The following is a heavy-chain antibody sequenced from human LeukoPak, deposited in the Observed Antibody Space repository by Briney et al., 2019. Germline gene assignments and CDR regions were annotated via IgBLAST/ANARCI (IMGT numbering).Heavy chain of an antibody. CDR3: AKSRSAVAVAGSNY. Sequence: PGGSLRLSCASSGFTFNNYGMSWVLLAPGKGLEWVSGISGSGDNTYYADSVKGRFTISRDSSRDTLYLQMNSLRAEDTAVYYCAKSRSAVAVAGSNYWGQGTLVTVSS. J-gene: IGHJ4*02. D-gene: IGHD6-19*01. V-gene: IGHV3-23*01. CDR1: GFTFNNYG. CDR2: ISGSGDNT.